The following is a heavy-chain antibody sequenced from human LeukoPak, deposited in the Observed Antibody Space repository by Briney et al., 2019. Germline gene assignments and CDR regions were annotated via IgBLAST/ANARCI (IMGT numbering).Heavy chain of an antibody. CDR2: ITGSGGST. CDR3: ARDPNGDYIGAFEI. J-gene: IGHJ3*02. V-gene: IGHV3-23*01. CDR1: GFTFNNYA. Sequence: PGGSLRLSCTASGFTFNNYAMNWVRQAPGKGLEWVSSITGSGGSTYYADSMKGRLTISRDNSKNTLYLQMSSLRVEDTAVYYCARDPNGDYIGAFEIWGQGTMVTVSS. D-gene: IGHD4-17*01.